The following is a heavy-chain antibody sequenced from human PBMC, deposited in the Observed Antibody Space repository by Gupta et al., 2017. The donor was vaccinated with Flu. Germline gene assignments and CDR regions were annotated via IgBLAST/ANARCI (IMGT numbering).Heavy chain of an antibody. J-gene: IGHJ4*02. V-gene: IGHV4-61*02. CDR2: THSSGDT. Sequence: QVPLRESGPGLVKPSQTLSLTCSVSGGSISSGSYFWSWIRQSAGKRLEWIGRTHSSGDTYYNHSIKSRGTMSVETSKTEFSMRLTAVTAADTAGDVCARDRRSRGHTCDQWGQGTLVTVSS. CDR3: ARDRRSRGHTCDQ. D-gene: IGHD6-19*01. CDR1: GGSISSGSYF.